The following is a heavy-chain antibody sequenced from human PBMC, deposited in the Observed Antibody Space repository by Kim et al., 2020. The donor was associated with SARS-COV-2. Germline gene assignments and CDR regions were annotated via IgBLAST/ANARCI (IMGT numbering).Heavy chain of an antibody. CDR3: ARFRALLWFGEGFDY. D-gene: IGHD3-10*01. Sequence: ASVKVSCKASGYTFTSYGISWVRQAPGQGLEWMGWISAYNGNTNYAQKLQGRVTMTTDTSTSTAYMELRSLRSDDTAVYYCARFRALLWFGEGFDYWGQGTLVTVSS. J-gene: IGHJ4*02. CDR1: GYTFTSYG. V-gene: IGHV1-18*04. CDR2: ISAYNGNT.